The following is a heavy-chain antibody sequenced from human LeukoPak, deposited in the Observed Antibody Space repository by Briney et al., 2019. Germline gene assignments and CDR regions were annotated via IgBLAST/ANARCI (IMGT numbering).Heavy chain of an antibody. J-gene: IGHJ4*02. V-gene: IGHV4-34*01. CDR2: ISHSGTT. CDR1: GGSFSGFY. Sequence: KPSETLSLTCAVYGGSFSGFYWSWVRQPPRTGLEWIGEISHSGTTYFNPCLKSRVTVSVDRSKSQFSLRLDSMTAADTAVYYCARGGLDTKRGGYFDYWGQGILVTVSS. D-gene: IGHD5-18*01. CDR3: ARGGLDTKRGGYFDY.